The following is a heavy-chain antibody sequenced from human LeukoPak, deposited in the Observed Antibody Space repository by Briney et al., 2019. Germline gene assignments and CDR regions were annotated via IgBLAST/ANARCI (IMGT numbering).Heavy chain of an antibody. CDR1: GFTFDDYA. CDR2: ISWNSGRI. D-gene: IGHD6-19*01. J-gene: IGHJ4*02. Sequence: GGSLRLTCAASGFTFDDYAMHWVRQAPGEGLEWVSGISWNSGRIGYADSVKGRFTISRDNAKNSLYLQMNSLRAEDTALYYCAKDESWAVAGKNSDYWGQGTLVTVSS. CDR3: AKDESWAVAGKNSDY. V-gene: IGHV3-9*01.